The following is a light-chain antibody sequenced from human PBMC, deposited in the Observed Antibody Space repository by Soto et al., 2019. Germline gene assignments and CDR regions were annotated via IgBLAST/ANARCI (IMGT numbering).Light chain of an antibody. J-gene: IGKJ1*01. CDR1: QSINNW. CDR3: QQYNSYSWT. V-gene: IGKV1-5*03. CDR2: KAS. Sequence: DIQMTQSPSTLSASVGDRVTIICRASQSINNWLAWYQQKPGKAPKLLIQKASSLESGVPSRFSGSGSGTEFTLTISSLQPDDFATYYCQQYNSYSWTFGQGTKVEIK.